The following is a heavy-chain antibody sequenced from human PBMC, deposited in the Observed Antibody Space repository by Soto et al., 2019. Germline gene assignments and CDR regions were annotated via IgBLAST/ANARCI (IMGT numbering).Heavy chain of an antibody. CDR3: ARVDYCSGGSCYPNFDY. D-gene: IGHD2-15*01. CDR1: GGSISSGGYY. Sequence: PSGTLSLTCTVSGGSISSGGYYWSWICQHPGKGLEWIGYIYYSGSTYYNPSLKSRVTISVDTSKNQFSLKLSSVTAADTAVYYCARVDYCSGGSCYPNFDYWGQGTLVTVSS. CDR2: IYYSGST. V-gene: IGHV4-31*03. J-gene: IGHJ4*02.